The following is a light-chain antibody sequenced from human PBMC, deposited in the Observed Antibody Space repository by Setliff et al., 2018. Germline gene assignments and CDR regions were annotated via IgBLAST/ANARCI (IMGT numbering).Light chain of an antibody. Sequence: QSALTLPASVSGSPGQSITISCTGSSTDVGRYIFVSWYQQHPGKAPRLMIFDVSNRPSGVSNRFSGSKSGSTASLTISGLQPEDEADYYCSSYTSSSTRVFGTGTKVTVL. CDR2: DVS. V-gene: IGLV2-14*03. CDR1: STDVGRYIF. J-gene: IGLJ1*01. CDR3: SSYTSSSTRV.